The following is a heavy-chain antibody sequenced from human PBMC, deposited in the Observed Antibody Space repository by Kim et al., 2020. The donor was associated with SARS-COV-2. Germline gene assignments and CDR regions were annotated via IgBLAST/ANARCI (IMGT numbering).Heavy chain of an antibody. Sequence: ASVKVYCKASGYTFTSYDINWVRQATGQGLEWMGWMNPNSGNTGYAQKFQGRVTMTRNTSISTAYMELSSLRSEDTAVYYCARLGWGYSSSWFGYYYYMDVWGEGTTVTVSS. CDR1: GYTFTSYD. V-gene: IGHV1-8*01. D-gene: IGHD6-13*01. J-gene: IGHJ6*03. CDR3: ARLGWGYSSSWFGYYYYMDV. CDR2: MNPNSGNT.